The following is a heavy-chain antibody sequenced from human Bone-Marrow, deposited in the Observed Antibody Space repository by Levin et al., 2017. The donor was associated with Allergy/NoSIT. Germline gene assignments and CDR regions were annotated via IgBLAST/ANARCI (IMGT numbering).Heavy chain of an antibody. CDR3: VRGALFTDSDRHLDY. CDR1: GFTFSNY. CDR2: ISYTGTT. J-gene: IGHJ4*02. Sequence: LRLSCAASGFTFSNYWTWVRQPPGKGLEWIGYISYTGTTHYHPSLKGRVTITVDTSKSQFSLKLNSVTAAATAVSFCVRGALFTDSDRHLDYWGQGTLLTVSS. D-gene: IGHD2-21*01. V-gene: IGHV4-30-4*01.